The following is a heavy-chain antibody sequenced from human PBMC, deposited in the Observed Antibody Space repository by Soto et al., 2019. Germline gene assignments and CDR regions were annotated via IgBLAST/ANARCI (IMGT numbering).Heavy chain of an antibody. V-gene: IGHV4-61*01. Sequence: SETLSLTCTVSGGSVSSGNYYWSWIRQPPGKGLEWIGYLYYSGRLNYNPSLRSRVTISPDTSKNQFSLRLSSVTAADTAVYYCARDPGYDSSGYFVDYWGQGILVTVSS. CDR2: LYYSGRL. CDR1: GGSVSSGNYY. D-gene: IGHD3-22*01. J-gene: IGHJ4*02. CDR3: ARDPGYDSSGYFVDY.